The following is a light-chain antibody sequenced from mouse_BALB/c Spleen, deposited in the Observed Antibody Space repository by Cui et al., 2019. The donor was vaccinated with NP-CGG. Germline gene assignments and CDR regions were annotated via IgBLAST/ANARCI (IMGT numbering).Light chain of an antibody. CDR1: TGAVTTSNY. J-gene: IGLJ1*01. V-gene: IGLV1*01. CDR3: ALWYSNHWV. Sequence: QAVVTQESALTTSPGETVTLTCRSSTGAVTTSNYAIWVQEKSDQLFIGLIGGTNNRAPGVPARFSGSLIGDKAALTITGAQTEDEAIYFCALWYSNHWVFGGGTKLTVL. CDR2: GTN.